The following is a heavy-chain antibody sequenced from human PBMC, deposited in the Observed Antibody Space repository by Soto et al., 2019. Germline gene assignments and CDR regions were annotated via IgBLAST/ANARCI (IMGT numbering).Heavy chain of an antibody. CDR2: ISVSGGNT. V-gene: IGHV3-23*01. Sequence: GGSLRLSCAASGLSFSDYGMSWVRQAPGKGLEWVSRISVSGGNTYQTDSVKGRFIISRDSSKNTLYLQMNSLRAEDTAVYYCARRAYCSSITCYHYFDYWGQGTLVTVSS. J-gene: IGHJ4*02. CDR1: GLSFSDYG. D-gene: IGHD2-2*01. CDR3: ARRAYCSSITCYHYFDY.